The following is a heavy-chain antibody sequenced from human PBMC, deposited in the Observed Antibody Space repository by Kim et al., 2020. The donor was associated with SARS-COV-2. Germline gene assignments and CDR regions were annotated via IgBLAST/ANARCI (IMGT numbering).Heavy chain of an antibody. V-gene: IGHV3-21*01. Sequence: GGSLRLFCAASGFTFSSYSMNWVRQAPGKGLEWVSSISSSSSYIYYADSVKGRFTISRDNAKNSLYLQMNSLRAEDTDVYYCARAPPEGFNAQDDDYWGQGTLVTDSS. CDR1: GFTFSSYS. CDR2: ISSSSSYI. CDR3: ARAPPEGFNAQDDDY. J-gene: IGHJ4*02.